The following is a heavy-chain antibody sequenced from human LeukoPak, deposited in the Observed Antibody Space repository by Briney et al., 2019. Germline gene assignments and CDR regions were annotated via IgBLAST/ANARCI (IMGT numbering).Heavy chain of an antibody. J-gene: IGHJ6*03. V-gene: IGHV4-34*01. CDR3: AREIGGTTVVTPGCYMDV. Sequence: PSETLSLTCAVYGGSFSGYYWSWILQPPGKGLEWIGEINHSGSTNYNPSLKSRVTISVDTSKNQFSLKLSSVTAADTAVYYCAREIGGTTVVTPGCYMDVWGKGTTVTVSS. CDR2: INHSGST. CDR1: GGSFSGYY. D-gene: IGHD4-23*01.